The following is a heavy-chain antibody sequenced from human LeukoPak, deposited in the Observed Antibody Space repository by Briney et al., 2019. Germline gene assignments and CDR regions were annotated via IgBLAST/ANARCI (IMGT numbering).Heavy chain of an antibody. CDR2: ININSGGI. CDR1: GYTFIDYW. CDR3: ARDRDDGVGTMDY. V-gene: IGHV1-2*06. J-gene: IGHJ4*02. Sequence: ASVKVSCKTSGYTFIDYWIHWVRQAPGQGLEWMGRININSGGINYAQKFQGRVTMTRATSISTAYMELSRLRFDDTAVYYCARDRDDGVGTMDYWGQGTLVPVSS. D-gene: IGHD3-3*01.